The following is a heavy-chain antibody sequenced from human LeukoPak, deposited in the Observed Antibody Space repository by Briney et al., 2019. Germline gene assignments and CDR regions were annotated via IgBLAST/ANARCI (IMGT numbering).Heavy chain of an antibody. V-gene: IGHV4-39*01. CDR1: GASISSSSYY. CDR3: ARHVYSSGTFDY. CDR2: IYYSGST. D-gene: IGHD6-25*01. J-gene: IGHJ4*02. Sequence: SETLSLTCTVSGASISSSSYYWGWIRQPPGKGLEWTGSIYYSGSTYYNPSLKSRVTISVDTSKSQLSLKLSSVTAADTAVYYCARHVYSSGTFDYWGQGTLVTVSS.